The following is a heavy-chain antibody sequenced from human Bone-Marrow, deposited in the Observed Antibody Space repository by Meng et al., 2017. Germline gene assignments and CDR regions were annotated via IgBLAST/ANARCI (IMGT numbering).Heavy chain of an antibody. Sequence: VHMQESGPGLVKPSGTLSLTCAVSGGSISSSNWWSWVRQPPGKGLEWIGEIYHSGSTNYNPSLKSRVTISVDKSKNQFSLKLSSVTAADTAVYYCARDSRTYYYDSSGYTFDYWGQGTLVTVSS. CDR1: GGSISSSNW. D-gene: IGHD3-22*01. CDR3: ARDSRTYYYDSSGYTFDY. J-gene: IGHJ4*02. V-gene: IGHV4-4*02. CDR2: IYHSGST.